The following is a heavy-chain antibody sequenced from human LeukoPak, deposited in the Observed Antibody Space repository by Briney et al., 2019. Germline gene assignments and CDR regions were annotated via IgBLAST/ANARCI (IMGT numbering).Heavy chain of an antibody. CDR3: ARGVAAAGHFDY. CDR1: GGSISSYY. D-gene: IGHD6-13*01. V-gene: IGHV4-4*07. CDR2: LYTSGST. J-gene: IGHJ4*02. Sequence: SETLSLTCTVSGGSISSYYWSWIRQPAGKGLEWIGRLYTSGSTNYNPSLKSRVTISVDTSKNQVSLKLSSVTAADTAVYYCARGVAAAGHFDYWGQGTLVTVSS.